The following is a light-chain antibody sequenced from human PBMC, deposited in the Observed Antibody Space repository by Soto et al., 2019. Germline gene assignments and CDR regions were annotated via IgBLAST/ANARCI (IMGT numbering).Light chain of an antibody. Sequence: QLVVTQSPSASASLGASVKLTCTLSSGHRSYAIAWHQQQPEKGPRFLMKLNSDGSHSKGDGIPDRFSGSTSGAERYLTISSLQSEDEADYYCQTWGTGILVFGGGTKVTVL. CDR3: QTWGTGILV. CDR2: LNSDGSH. CDR1: SGHRSYA. V-gene: IGLV4-69*01. J-gene: IGLJ2*01.